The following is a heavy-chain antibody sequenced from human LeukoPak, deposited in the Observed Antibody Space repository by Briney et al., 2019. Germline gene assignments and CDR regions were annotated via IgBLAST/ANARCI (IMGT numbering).Heavy chain of an antibody. CDR3: AKDSFDDDANFDY. Sequence: PGGSLRLSCAASGFTFSSYAMHWVRQAPGKGLEWVAVISYDGSNKYYADSVKGRFTISRDNSKNTLYLQMNSLRAEDTAVYYCAKDSFDDDANFDYWGQGTLVTVSS. V-gene: IGHV3-30*04. CDR1: GFTFSSYA. J-gene: IGHJ4*02. CDR2: ISYDGSNK. D-gene: IGHD3-16*01.